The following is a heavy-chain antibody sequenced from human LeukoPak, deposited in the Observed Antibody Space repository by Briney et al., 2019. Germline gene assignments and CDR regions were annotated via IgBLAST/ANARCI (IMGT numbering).Heavy chain of an antibody. CDR3: ARRYFDY. CDR2: IKQDGSEK. Sequence: GGSLRLSCAASGFTLSSYWMSWVRHAPGKGLEWVANIKQDGSEKYYVDSAKGRFTISRDNAKNSLYLQMNSLRAEDTAVYYCARRYFDYWGQGTLVTVSS. D-gene: IGHD2-15*01. V-gene: IGHV3-7*01. CDR1: GFTLSSYW. J-gene: IGHJ4*02.